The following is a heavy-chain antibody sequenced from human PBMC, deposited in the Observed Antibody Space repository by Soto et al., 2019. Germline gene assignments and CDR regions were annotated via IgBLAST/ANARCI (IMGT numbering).Heavy chain of an antibody. CDR3: ARGGEVFHYYYGMDV. J-gene: IGHJ6*02. V-gene: IGHV1-69*06. CDR1: GGTFSSYA. Sequence: GASVKVSCKASGGTFSSYAISWVRQAPGQGLEWMGGIVPIFGTANYAQKFQGRVTITADKSTSTAYMELSSLRSEDTAVYYCARGGEVFHYYYGMDVWGQGTTVTVPS. D-gene: IGHD3-10*01. CDR2: IVPIFGTA.